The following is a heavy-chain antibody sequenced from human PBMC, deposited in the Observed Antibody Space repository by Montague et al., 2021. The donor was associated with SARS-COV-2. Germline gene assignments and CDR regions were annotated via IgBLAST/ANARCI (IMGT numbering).Heavy chain of an antibody. CDR2: IYPADDDT. Sequence: QSGAEVKKSGESLKISCMGSGYAFAMHWIGWVHQKPGKGLEWMGIIYPADDDTKYSPAFQGQVTISADRSIKTAYLQWSSLKSSDTGMYFCARIPTEITGSFDIWGQGTMVIVSS. CDR1: GYAFAMHW. J-gene: IGHJ3*02. CDR3: ARIPTEITGSFDI. V-gene: IGHV5-51*07. D-gene: IGHD3-16*01.